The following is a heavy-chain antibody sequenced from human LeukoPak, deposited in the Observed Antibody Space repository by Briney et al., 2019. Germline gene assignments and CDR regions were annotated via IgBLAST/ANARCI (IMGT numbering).Heavy chain of an antibody. J-gene: IGHJ4*02. D-gene: IGHD6-19*01. CDR2: ISGSGGST. Sequence: GGSLRPSCAASGFTFSSYAMSWVRQAPGKGLEWVSAISGSGGSTYYADSVKGRFTISRDNSKNTLYLQMNSLRAEDTAVYYCAKRQAVAVSPKFDYWGQGTLVTVSS. CDR3: AKRQAVAVSPKFDY. CDR1: GFTFSSYA. V-gene: IGHV3-23*01.